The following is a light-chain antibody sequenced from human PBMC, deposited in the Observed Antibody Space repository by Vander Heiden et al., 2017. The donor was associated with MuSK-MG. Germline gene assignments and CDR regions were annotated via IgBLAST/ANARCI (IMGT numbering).Light chain of an antibody. V-gene: IGKV3-20*01. Sequence: EIVLTQSPGTLSLSPGERATLSCRASQSVTRGYLAWYQQRHDQAPRLLMYDTSRRATGIPDRFSGSGSGTDFTLTISSLEPEDFAMYYCQQYGDSPQTVGQGTKVE. CDR3: QQYGDSPQT. CDR1: QSVTRGY. J-gene: IGKJ1*01. CDR2: DTS.